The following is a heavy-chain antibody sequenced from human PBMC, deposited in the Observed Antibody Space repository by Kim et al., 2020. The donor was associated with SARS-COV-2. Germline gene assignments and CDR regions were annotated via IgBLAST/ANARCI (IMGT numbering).Heavy chain of an antibody. CDR2: K. Sequence: KYYAASVKGRFTISGDNSKNTLYLQMNSLRAEDTAVYYCASGDGYRSFDYWGQGTLVTVSS. J-gene: IGHJ4*02. D-gene: IGHD5-12*01. CDR3: ASGDGYRSFDY. V-gene: IGHV3-33*01.